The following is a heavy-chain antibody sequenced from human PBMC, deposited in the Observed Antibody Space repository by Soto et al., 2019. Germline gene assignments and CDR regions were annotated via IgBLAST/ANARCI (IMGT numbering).Heavy chain of an antibody. Sequence: EVQVVESGGGLVKPGGSLRLSCVFSGFTFSTYTMNWVRQAPGKGLEWVSSINGRSNNVYYAGSVKGRFTISRDNAKNSLYLQMNMLGAEDTAIYYCAREDGVVGSSSAFDHWGLGTLVTVSS. J-gene: IGHJ4*02. V-gene: IGHV3-21*01. CDR2: INGRSNNV. CDR1: GFTFSTYT. CDR3: AREDGVVGSSSAFDH. D-gene: IGHD4-17*01.